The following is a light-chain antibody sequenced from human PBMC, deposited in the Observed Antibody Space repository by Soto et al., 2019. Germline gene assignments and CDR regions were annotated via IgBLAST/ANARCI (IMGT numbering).Light chain of an antibody. CDR1: QSISNN. Sequence: IVLTQSLATLSVSPLERASLXLRASQSISNNLAWYQQKPGQAPRLLIYGASTRATGFPDRFSGSGSGTEFTLTISSLQREDFADYFCQQTYSNLWTFGQGTKVDI. CDR2: GAS. V-gene: IGKV3-15*01. J-gene: IGKJ1*01. CDR3: QQTYSNLWT.